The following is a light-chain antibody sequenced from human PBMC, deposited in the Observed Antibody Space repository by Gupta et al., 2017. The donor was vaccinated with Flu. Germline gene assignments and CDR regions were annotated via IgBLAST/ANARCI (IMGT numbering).Light chain of an antibody. V-gene: IGKV2-28*01. CDR3: KQSLQTHWT. CDR2: WGS. CDR1: QGLLHSNGYNY. J-gene: IGKJ1*01. Sequence: DIVMTQSPLSLPVTPGEPASISCRSSQGLLHSNGYNYLDWYLQKPGQSPQLLIYWGSNRASGVPDRFSGSGSGTDFTLKISRVEAEDVGVYYCKQSLQTHWTFGPGTKVEIK.